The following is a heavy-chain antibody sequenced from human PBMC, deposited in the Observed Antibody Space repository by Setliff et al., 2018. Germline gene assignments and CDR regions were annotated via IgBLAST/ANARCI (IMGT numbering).Heavy chain of an antibody. CDR2: VYHSGST. J-gene: IGHJ4*02. D-gene: IGHD1-1*01. CDR3: ARHQDNGEDYFDY. Sequence: SETLSLTCAVSGYSISTEYYWGWSRQAPGKGLEWIGSVYHSGSTFYNPSFKSRVTISVDASKNQFSLSPRSVTAADTAVYYCARHQDNGEDYFDYWGQGTLVTVSS. V-gene: IGHV4-38-2*01. CDR1: GYSISTEYY.